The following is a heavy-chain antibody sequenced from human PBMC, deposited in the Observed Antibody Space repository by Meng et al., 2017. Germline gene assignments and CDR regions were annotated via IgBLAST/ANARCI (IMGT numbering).Heavy chain of an antibody. CDR2: IIPIFGTA. J-gene: IGHJ5*02. Sequence: VQLLHSWAEVETPWCAVKVSCKAPGGTFSSDAISWVRQAPGHGLEWMGGIIPIFGTANYAQKSQGRVTITADKSTSTAYMELSSLRSEDTAVYYCASLTGWFNPWGQGTLVTVSS. CDR3: ASLTGWFNP. V-gene: IGHV1-69*06. D-gene: IGHD3-10*01. CDR1: GGTFSSDA.